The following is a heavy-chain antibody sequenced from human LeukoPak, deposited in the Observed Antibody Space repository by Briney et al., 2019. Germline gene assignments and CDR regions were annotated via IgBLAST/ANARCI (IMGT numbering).Heavy chain of an antibody. CDR3: ARGFYGYSSGWYLLGY. D-gene: IGHD6-19*01. CDR1: GYTFTGYY. J-gene: IGHJ4*02. V-gene: IGHV1-2*02. Sequence: ASVTVSCKASGYTFTGYYMHWVRQAPGQGLEWMGWINPNSGGTNYAQKFQGRVTMTRDTSISTAYMELSRLRSDDTAVYYCARGFYGYSSGWYLLGYWGQGTLVTVSS. CDR2: INPNSGGT.